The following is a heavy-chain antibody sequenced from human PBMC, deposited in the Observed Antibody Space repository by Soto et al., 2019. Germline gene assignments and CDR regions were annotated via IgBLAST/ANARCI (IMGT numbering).Heavy chain of an antibody. Sequence: SETLSLTCTVSGGSISSYYWSWIRQPPGKGLEWIGYIYYSGSTNYNPSPKSRVTISVDTSKNQFSLKLSSVTAADTAVYYCARQTPAAPGCFDYWGQGTLVTVSS. CDR2: IYYSGST. CDR3: ARQTPAAPGCFDY. J-gene: IGHJ4*02. V-gene: IGHV4-59*08. D-gene: IGHD2-2*01. CDR1: GGSISSYY.